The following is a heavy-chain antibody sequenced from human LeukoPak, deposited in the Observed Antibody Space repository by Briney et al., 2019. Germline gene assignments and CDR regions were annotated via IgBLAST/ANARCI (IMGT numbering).Heavy chain of an antibody. Sequence: SETLSLTCSVSGVSISDNNFYWAWIRQPPGKGLEWIGIFYYSGGTYYNPSLQSRVTISGDTSKNLFSLHLRSATVADTAIYLCARMSFAFDPSFFDYWGHGALVPVSS. CDR3: ARMSFAFDPSFFDY. CDR2: FYYSGGT. CDR1: GVSISDNNFY. J-gene: IGHJ4*01. V-gene: IGHV4-39*01. D-gene: IGHD3-3*01.